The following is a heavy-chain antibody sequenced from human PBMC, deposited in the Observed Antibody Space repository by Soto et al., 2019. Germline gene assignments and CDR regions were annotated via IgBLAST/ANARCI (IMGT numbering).Heavy chain of an antibody. CDR2: ISSNRKYM. J-gene: IGHJ5*02. D-gene: IGHD3-22*01. CDR3: ASGAVSHSSAYQNWFDP. CDR1: GFSVNAYS. Sequence: GGSLRLSCAASGFSVNAYSMNWVRQAPGKGLEWVSSISSNRKYMYYAASVKGRFTISTDDARNFLFLQMNSLTAEDTAVYYCASGAVSHSSAYQNWFDPWGQGTLVTVSS. V-gene: IGHV3-21*01.